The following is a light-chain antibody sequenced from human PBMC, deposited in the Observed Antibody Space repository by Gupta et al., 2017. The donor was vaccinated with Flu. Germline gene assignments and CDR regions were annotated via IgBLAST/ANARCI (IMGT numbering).Light chain of an antibody. V-gene: IGLV1-40*01. CDR2: GTS. J-gene: IGLJ2*01. CDR3: QSYDSSLSGVV. Sequence: SNIGAGYDVHWYHQLPGTAPKLLIYGTSNRPSGVPDRFSGSKSGTSASLAITGLQAEDEADYYCQSYDSSLSGVVFGGGTKLTVL. CDR1: SNIGAGYD.